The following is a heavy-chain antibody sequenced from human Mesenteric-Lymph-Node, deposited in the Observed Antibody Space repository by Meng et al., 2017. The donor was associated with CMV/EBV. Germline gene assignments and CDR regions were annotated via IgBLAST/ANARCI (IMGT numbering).Heavy chain of an antibody. D-gene: IGHD5-18*01. J-gene: IGHJ6*02. Sequence: ASVKVSCKASGYTFSGYYMHWVRQAPGQGLEWMGWMNPNSGVTDYAQKFQGRVTMTTDESTSTAYMELSSLRSEDTAVYYCARPAAMVLNYYYYGMDVWGQGTTVTVSS. V-gene: IGHV1-2*02. CDR3: ARPAAMVLNYYYYGMDV. CDR2: MNPNSGVT. CDR1: GYTFSGYY.